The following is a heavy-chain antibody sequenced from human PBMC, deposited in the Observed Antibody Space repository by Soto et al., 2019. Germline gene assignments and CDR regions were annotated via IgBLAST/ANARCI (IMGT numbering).Heavy chain of an antibody. CDR2: IYPGDSDT. CDR3: ARTAAAGKYYYGMDV. CDR1: GYSFTSYW. D-gene: IGHD6-13*01. Sequence: PGESLKISCKGSGYSFTSYWIGWVRQMPGKGLECMGIIYPGDSDTRYSPSFQGQVTISADKSISTAYLQWSSLKASDTAMYYCARTAAAGKYYYGMDVWGQGTTVTSP. J-gene: IGHJ6*02. V-gene: IGHV5-51*01.